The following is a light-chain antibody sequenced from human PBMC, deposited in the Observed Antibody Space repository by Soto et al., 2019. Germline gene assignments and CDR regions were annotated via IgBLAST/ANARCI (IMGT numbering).Light chain of an antibody. CDR1: SSDVGAYIL. CDR2: DVN. Sequence: QSALAQPPSASGSPGQSVTISCTGTSSDVGAYILVSWYQQHPGKAPKLMVYDVNRRPPGVPDRFFGSKSGNTASLTVSGLQAEDEADYYCVSFAGGTYVFGTGTKVTV. J-gene: IGLJ1*01. CDR3: VSFAGGTYV. V-gene: IGLV2-8*01.